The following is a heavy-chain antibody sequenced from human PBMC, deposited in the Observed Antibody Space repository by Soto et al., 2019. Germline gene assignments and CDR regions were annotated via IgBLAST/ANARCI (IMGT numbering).Heavy chain of an antibody. V-gene: IGHV3-7*01. CDR2: IKQDGSEK. J-gene: IGHJ4*02. CDR1: GFTFSSYW. Sequence: EVQLVESGGGLVQPGGSLRLSCAASGFTFSSYWMNWVRQAPGKGLEWVANIKQDGSEKYYVDSVKGRFTISRDNTKNSLYLQMNCLRAEDTAVYYCAREQLQVVIPDYWGQGTMVTVSS. CDR3: AREQLQVVIPDY. D-gene: IGHD6-13*01.